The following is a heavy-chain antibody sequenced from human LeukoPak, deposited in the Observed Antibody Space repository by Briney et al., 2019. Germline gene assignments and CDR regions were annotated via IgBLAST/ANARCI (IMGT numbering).Heavy chain of an antibody. CDR2: INHSGST. J-gene: IGHJ5*02. V-gene: IGHV4-34*01. Sequence: LETLSLTCAVYGGSFSGYYWSWIRQPPGKGLEWIGEINHSGSTNYNPSLKSRVTISVDTSKNQFSLKLSSVTAADTAVYYCARKLGYCSSTSCYRVGWFDPWGQGTLVTVSS. CDR1: GGSFSGYY. CDR3: ARKLGYCSSTSCYRVGWFDP. D-gene: IGHD2-2*02.